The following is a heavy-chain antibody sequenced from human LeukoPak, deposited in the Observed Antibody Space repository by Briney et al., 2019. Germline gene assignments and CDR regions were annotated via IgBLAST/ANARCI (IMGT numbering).Heavy chain of an antibody. Sequence: GGSLRLSCAASGFTFNSYAMAWVRQDPGKGLEWVSTISGPGGSTYYADSVKGRFTISRDNSKNTLYLQMSSLRADDTAVYYCAKDVDIAATSPFDYWGQGTLVTVSS. D-gene: IGHD5-12*01. V-gene: IGHV3-23*01. CDR2: ISGPGGST. CDR3: AKDVDIAATSPFDY. J-gene: IGHJ4*02. CDR1: GFTFNSYA.